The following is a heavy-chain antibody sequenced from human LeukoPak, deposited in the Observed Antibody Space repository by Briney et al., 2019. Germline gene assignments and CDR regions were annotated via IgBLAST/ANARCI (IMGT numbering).Heavy chain of an antibody. J-gene: IGHJ4*02. D-gene: IGHD5-12*01. Sequence: GESLKISCKGPGYSFSTYWIGWVRQMPGKGLEWMGVIYPGDSDTRYNPSFKGQVAISADKSISTAFLRWSSLKASDTAMYYCARGSAHSGQEDFDYWGQGTLVTVSS. CDR3: ARGSAHSGQEDFDY. V-gene: IGHV5-51*01. CDR2: IYPGDSDT. CDR1: GYSFSTYW.